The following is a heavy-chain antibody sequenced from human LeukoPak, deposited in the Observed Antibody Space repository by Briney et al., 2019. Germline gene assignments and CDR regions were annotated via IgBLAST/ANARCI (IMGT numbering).Heavy chain of an antibody. CDR1: GFTFRSYG. CDR3: AKDATVTTSPEGWFDP. CDR2: ISYDGSNK. Sequence: GGSLRLSCAASGFTFRSYGMHWVRQAPGKGLEWVAVISYDGSNKYYADSVKGRFTISRDNSKNTLYLQMNSLRAEDTAVYYCAKDATVTTSPEGWFDPWGQGTLVTVSS. V-gene: IGHV3-30*18. D-gene: IGHD4-17*01. J-gene: IGHJ5*02.